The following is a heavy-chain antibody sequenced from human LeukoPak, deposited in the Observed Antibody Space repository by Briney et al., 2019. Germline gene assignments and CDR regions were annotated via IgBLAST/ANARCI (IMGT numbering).Heavy chain of an antibody. CDR2: ISGSGDAT. CDR1: GFAFSTYA. V-gene: IGHV3-23*01. Sequence: GGSLRLSCAASGFAFSTYAMSWFRQAPGMGLEWVSSISGSGDATYYADYVKGLFTVSRDNSKNSLYFQMNSLRAEDTALYYCAKARGSGSYYGFDYWGQGTLVTVSS. D-gene: IGHD3-10*01. J-gene: IGHJ4*02. CDR3: AKARGSGSYYGFDY.